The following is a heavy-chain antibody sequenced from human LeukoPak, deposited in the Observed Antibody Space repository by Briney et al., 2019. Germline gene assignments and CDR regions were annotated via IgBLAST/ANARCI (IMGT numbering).Heavy chain of an antibody. CDR3: AELGITMIGGV. J-gene: IGHJ6*04. CDR1: GFTFSSYN. CDR2: ISSSGSTI. V-gene: IGHV3-48*03. D-gene: IGHD3-10*01. Sequence: GGSLRLSCAASGFTFSSYNMSWVRQAPGKGLEWVSYISSSGSTIYYADSVKGRFTISRDNAKNSLYLQMNSLRAEDTAVYYCAELGITMIGGVWGKGTTVTISS.